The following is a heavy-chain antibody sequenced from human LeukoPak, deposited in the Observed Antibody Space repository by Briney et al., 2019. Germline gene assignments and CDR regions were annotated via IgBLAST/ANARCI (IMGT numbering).Heavy chain of an antibody. V-gene: IGHV4-34*01. J-gene: IGHJ5*02. CDR1: GGSFIGYY. CDR3: ARRDLRTVYGSGSYRFNWFDP. CDR2: INHSGST. D-gene: IGHD3-10*01. Sequence: SETLSLTCAVYGGSFIGYYWSWIRQPPGKGREWIGEINHSGSTNYNPSLKSRVTISVATTKTQFSLMLSSVTAADTAVYYCARRDLRTVYGSGSYRFNWFDPWGQGTLVTVSS.